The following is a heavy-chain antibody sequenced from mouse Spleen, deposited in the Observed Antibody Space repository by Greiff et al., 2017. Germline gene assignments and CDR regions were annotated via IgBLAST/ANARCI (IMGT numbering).Heavy chain of an antibody. Sequence: VQLQQSGPELVKPGASVKISCKASGYSFTSYYIHWVKQRPGQGLEWIGWIYPGSGNTKYNEKFKGKATLTADTSSSTAYMQLSSLTSEDSAVYYCARSTRGPFAYWGQGTLVTVSA. CDR2: IYPGSGNT. CDR3: ARSTRGPFAY. CDR1: GYSFTSYY. V-gene: IGHV1-66*01. J-gene: IGHJ3*01. D-gene: IGHD2-14*01.